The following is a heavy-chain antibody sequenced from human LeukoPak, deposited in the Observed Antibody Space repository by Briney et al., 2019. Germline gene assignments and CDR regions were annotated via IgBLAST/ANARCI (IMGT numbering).Heavy chain of an antibody. CDR3: ARGLRYFDWSHWYFDL. D-gene: IGHD3-9*01. Sequence: SETLSLTCTVSGGSISSGDYYWSWIRQPPGKGRVWIGYIYYSGSTYYYPSLKIRVTISVDTSKNQFSLKLSSVPAADTAVYYCARGLRYFDWSHWYFDLWGRGPLVTVSS. J-gene: IGHJ2*01. CDR1: GGSISSGDYY. CDR2: IYYSGST. V-gene: IGHV4-30-4*01.